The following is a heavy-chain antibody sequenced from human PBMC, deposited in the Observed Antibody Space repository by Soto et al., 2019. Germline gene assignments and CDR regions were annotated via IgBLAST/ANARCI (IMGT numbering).Heavy chain of an antibody. Sequence: QVQLVQSGAEVKRPGSSVKVSCKASGGTFNNYALSWVRQAPGQGLEWVGGIIPIFNSANYAQKFQGRVTNTADDSTSTAYMELRSLRPDDTAVYYCAREVTVASYSFDFWGQGTLVTVSS. CDR1: GGTFNNYA. CDR2: IIPIFNSA. J-gene: IGHJ4*02. CDR3: AREVTVASYSFDF. V-gene: IGHV1-69*01. D-gene: IGHD5-12*01.